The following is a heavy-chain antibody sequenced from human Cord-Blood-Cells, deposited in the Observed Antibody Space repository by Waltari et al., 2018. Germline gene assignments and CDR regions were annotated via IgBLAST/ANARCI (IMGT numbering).Heavy chain of an antibody. V-gene: IGHV3-23*01. CDR2: ISGSGGST. CDR3: AKVEWDAYCGGDCYEYFQH. D-gene: IGHD2-21*01. Sequence: EVQLLESGGGLVQPGGSLRLSCAASGFTFSSYAMSWVRQAPGKGLEWVSAISGSGGSTYYADSVKGRFTISRDNSKNTLYLQMNSLRAEDTAVYYCAKVEWDAYCGGDCYEYFQHWGQGTLVTVSS. J-gene: IGHJ1*01. CDR1: GFTFSSYA.